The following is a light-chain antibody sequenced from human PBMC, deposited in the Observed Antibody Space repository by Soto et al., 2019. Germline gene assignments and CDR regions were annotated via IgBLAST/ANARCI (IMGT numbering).Light chain of an antibody. J-gene: IGKJ5*01. CDR2: DAS. CDR1: QNVNSK. Sequence: ETVMTQSPATLSVSPGESVTLSCRASQNVNSKLAWYQQKPGQAPRLLIYDASTRATGVPARFSGSGSGTELTLTISSLQSEDFVVYYCQQYNNRPPITFGQATRRDIK. CDR3: QQYNNRPPIT. V-gene: IGKV3-15*01.